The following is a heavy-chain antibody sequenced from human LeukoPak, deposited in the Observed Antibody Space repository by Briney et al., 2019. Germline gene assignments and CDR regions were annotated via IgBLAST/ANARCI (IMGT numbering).Heavy chain of an antibody. D-gene: IGHD4-17*01. CDR3: TRVSWLSVTTTGTNDY. V-gene: IGHV1-2*02. CDR1: GDTFTGDY. CDR2: INPNSGGT. J-gene: IGHJ4*02. Sequence: ASVKVSCKASGDTFTGDYMYWVRQAPGQGLEWMGWINPNSGGTNYAQKFQGRVTMTRDTSISTAYMELSRLRSDDTAVYYCTRVSWLSVTTTGTNDYWGQGTLVTVSS.